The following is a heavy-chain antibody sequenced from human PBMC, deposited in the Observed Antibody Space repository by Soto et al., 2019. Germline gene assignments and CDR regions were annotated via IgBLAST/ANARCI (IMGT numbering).Heavy chain of an antibody. CDR1: GYTFTAYY. J-gene: IGHJ5*02. CDR2: INPDSGAT. V-gene: IGHV1-2*02. D-gene: IGHD3-10*01. Sequence: ASVKVSCKASGYTFTAYYIHWVRQAPGQGPEWMAWINPDSGATYSAPKFQGRVTVTSDTSINTSSMELSSLRSDDTAVYYCARVKYGNLRPPTSLFDPWGQGTLVTVSS. CDR3: ARVKYGNLRPPTSLFDP.